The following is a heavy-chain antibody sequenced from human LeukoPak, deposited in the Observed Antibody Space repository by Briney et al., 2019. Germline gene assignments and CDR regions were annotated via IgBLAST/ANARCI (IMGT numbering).Heavy chain of an antibody. CDR3: ARVGYSSGWYSDYFDY. CDR1: GFTFSSYW. J-gene: IGHJ4*02. Sequence: PGGSLRLSCAASGFTFSSYWMSWVRQAPGKGLEWVANIKQDGSEKYYVDSVKGRFTISRDNAKNSLYLQMNSLRAEDTAVYYCARVGYSSGWYSDYFDYWGQGTLVTVSS. CDR2: IKQDGSEK. D-gene: IGHD6-19*01. V-gene: IGHV3-7*01.